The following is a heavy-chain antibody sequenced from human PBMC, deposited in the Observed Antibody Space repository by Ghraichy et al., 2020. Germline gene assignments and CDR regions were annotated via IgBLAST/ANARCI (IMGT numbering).Heavy chain of an antibody. CDR3: ARMPHSENWFDP. V-gene: IGHV2-70*04. J-gene: IGHJ5*02. Sequence: SGPTLVKPTQTLTLTCTFSGFSLSTSGMRVSRIRQPPGKALEWLARIDWDDDKFYSTSLKTRLTISKDTSKNQVVLTMTNMDPVDTATYYCARMPHSENWFDPWGQGTLVTVSS. CDR2: IDWDDDK. D-gene: IGHD1-26*01. CDR1: GFSLSTSGMR.